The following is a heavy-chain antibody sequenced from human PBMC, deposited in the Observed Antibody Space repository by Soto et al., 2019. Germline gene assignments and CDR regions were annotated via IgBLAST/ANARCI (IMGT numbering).Heavy chain of an antibody. CDR1: GGSFSGYY. Sequence: QVQLQQWGAGLLKPSETLSLTCAVYGGSFSGYYWSWIRQPPGKGLEWIGEINHSGSTNYNPSLKSRVTISVDTSKNQFSLKLSSVTAADTAVSYCARLKVRSSWRESDYWGQGTLVTVSS. J-gene: IGHJ4*02. D-gene: IGHD6-13*01. CDR3: ARLKVRSSWRESDY. CDR2: INHSGST. V-gene: IGHV4-34*01.